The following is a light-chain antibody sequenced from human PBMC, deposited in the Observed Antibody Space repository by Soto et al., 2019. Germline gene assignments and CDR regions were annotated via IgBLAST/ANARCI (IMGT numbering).Light chain of an antibody. CDR1: QSIHSW. V-gene: IGKV1-5*03. Sequence: DFQMTQSPSTLSASVGDRVTITCRASQSIHSWLAWYQQKPGRTPKLLIYKASTLESGVPSRFSGSGSGTEFTLNISSMKKADFANYYCQKYNTHPYTFGQGTKVDI. J-gene: IGKJ2*01. CDR2: KAS. CDR3: QKYNTHPYT.